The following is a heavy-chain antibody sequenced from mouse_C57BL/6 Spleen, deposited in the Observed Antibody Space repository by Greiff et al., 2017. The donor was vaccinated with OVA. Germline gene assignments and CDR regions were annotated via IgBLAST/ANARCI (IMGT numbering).Heavy chain of an antibody. CDR3: ARHGGNWDREYYFDY. Sequence: DVHLVESGGDLVKPGGSLKLSCAASGFTFSSYGMSWVRQTPDKRLEWVATISSGGSYTYYPDSVKGRFTISRDNAKNTLYLQMSSLKSEDTAMYYCARHGGNWDREYYFDYWGQGTTLTVSS. V-gene: IGHV5-6*01. CDR2: ISSGGSYT. CDR1: GFTFSSYG. D-gene: IGHD4-1*01. J-gene: IGHJ2*01.